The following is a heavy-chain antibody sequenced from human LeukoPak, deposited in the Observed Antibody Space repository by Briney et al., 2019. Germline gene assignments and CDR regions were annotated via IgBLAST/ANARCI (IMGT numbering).Heavy chain of an antibody. J-gene: IGHJ4*02. Sequence: PGGSLRLSCAASGFTFSSYAMSWVRQAPGKGLEWVSAISGSGGSTYYADSVKGRFTISRDNSKNTLYLQMNSLRAEDTAVYYCAKVGRDNSGYYAWYSDYWGQGTLVTVSS. D-gene: IGHD3-22*01. CDR1: GFTFSSYA. CDR2: ISGSGGST. V-gene: IGHV3-23*01. CDR3: AKVGRDNSGYYAWYSDY.